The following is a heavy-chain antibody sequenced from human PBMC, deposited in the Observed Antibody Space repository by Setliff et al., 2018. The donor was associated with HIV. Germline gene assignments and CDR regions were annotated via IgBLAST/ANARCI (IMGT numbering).Heavy chain of an antibody. CDR3: ARDNPSTYGTAWDLFDS. CDR2: IGSSNHGI. D-gene: IGHD1-26*01. CDR1: GFNFRSYG. V-gene: IGHV3-48*04. Sequence: HPGGSLRLSCAASGFNFRSYGMTWVRQAPGKGLDWVAHIGSSNHGIHYTASVKGRFTISRDNAKNSLYLQMNNLRVEDTALYYCARDNPSTYGTAWDLFDSWGQGTLVTVSS. J-gene: IGHJ4*02.